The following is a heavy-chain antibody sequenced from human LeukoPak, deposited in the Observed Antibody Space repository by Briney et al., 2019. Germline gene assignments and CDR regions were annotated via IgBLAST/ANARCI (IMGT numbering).Heavy chain of an antibody. D-gene: IGHD2-2*02. V-gene: IGHV1-2*02. Sequence: ASVKVSCKASGYTFTGYYMHWVRQAPGQGLEWMGWINPNSGGTNYAQKFQGRVTMTRDTSISTAYMELSRLRSDDTAVYYCARGQQESGYCSSTSCYKPQRGYYYMDVWGKGTTVTVSS. CDR1: GYTFTGYY. CDR2: INPNSGGT. CDR3: ARGQQESGYCSSTSCYKPQRGYYYMDV. J-gene: IGHJ6*03.